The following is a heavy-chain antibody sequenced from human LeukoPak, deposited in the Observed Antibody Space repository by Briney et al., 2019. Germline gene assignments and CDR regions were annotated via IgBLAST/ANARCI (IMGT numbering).Heavy chain of an antibody. Sequence: GGSLRLSCATSGFTFSSYAIHWVRQAPGKGLEWVAVISYDGSNKYYADSVKGRFTISRDNSKNTLYLQMNSLRADDTAVYYCARGQRAHVEWYYYMDVWGKGTTVTVSS. J-gene: IGHJ6*03. CDR1: GFTFSSYA. CDR2: ISYDGSNK. V-gene: IGHV3-30*04. CDR3: ARGQRAHVEWYYYMDV. D-gene: IGHD1-26*01.